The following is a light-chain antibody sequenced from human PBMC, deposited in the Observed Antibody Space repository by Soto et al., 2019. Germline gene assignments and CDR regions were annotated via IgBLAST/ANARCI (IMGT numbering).Light chain of an antibody. CDR3: ATWDNSLSAEV. J-gene: IGLJ3*02. Sequence: QSVLTQPPSVSGAPGQRVTISCTGSSSNIGTGYDVHWYQQLPGTAPKLLIYGNSNRPSGVPDRFSGSKSGTSASLAITGLQAEDEADYYCATWDNSLSAEVFGGGTQLTVL. CDR2: GNS. V-gene: IGLV1-40*01. CDR1: SSNIGTGYD.